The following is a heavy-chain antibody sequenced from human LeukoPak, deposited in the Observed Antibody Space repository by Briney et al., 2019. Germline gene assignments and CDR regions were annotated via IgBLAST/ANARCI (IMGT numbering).Heavy chain of an antibody. V-gene: IGHV1-18*01. CDR2: ISAYNGNT. Sequence: ASVKVSCKASGYTFTSYDISWVRQAPGQGLEWMGRISAYNGNTNYAEKLQGRVTMTTDTSTSTAYMELRSLRSDDTAVYYCAGGSSGWPFDYWGQGTLVTVSS. CDR1: GYTFTSYD. J-gene: IGHJ4*02. D-gene: IGHD6-19*01. CDR3: AGGSSGWPFDY.